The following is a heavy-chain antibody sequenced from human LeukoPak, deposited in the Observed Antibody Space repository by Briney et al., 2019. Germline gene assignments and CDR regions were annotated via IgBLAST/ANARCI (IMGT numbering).Heavy chain of an antibody. CDR1: GFTFSSYA. CDR3: AKGRRSSTSCSLDY. Sequence: PGGSLRLSCAASGFTFSSYAMSWVRQAPGEGLEWVSPISGSGGSTYYADSVKGRFTISRDNSKNTLYLQMNSLRAEDTAVYYCAKGRRSSTSCSLDYWGQGTLVTVSS. CDR2: ISGSGGST. V-gene: IGHV3-23*01. J-gene: IGHJ4*02. D-gene: IGHD2-2*01.